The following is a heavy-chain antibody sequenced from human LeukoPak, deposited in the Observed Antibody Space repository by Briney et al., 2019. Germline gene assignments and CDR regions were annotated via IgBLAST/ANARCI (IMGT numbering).Heavy chain of an antibody. J-gene: IGHJ6*02. CDR1: GFTFSNYV. D-gene: IGHD3-10*01. Sequence: GGSLRLSCAASGFTFSNYVMSWVRQAPGKGLEWVSAISGSGGSTYYADSVKGRFTISRDNSKNTLYLQMNSLRAEDTAVYYCAKSGNVLLWFGELFTMDVWGQGTTVTVSS. CDR3: AKSGNVLLWFGELFTMDV. CDR2: ISGSGGST. V-gene: IGHV3-23*01.